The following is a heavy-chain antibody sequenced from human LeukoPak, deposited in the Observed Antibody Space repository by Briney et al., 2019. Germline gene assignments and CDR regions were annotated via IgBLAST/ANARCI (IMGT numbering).Heavy chain of an antibody. J-gene: IGHJ4*02. CDR3: ARLRTAMVIEYYFDY. V-gene: IGHV1-69*05. D-gene: IGHD5-18*01. CDR1: GGTFSSYA. CDR2: IIPGFRTA. Sequence: ASVKVSCKASGGTFSSYAISWVRQAPGQGLEWMGGIIPGFRTANYAQKFQGRATITTDESTSTAYMELSSLRSEDTAVYYCARLRTAMVIEYYFDYWGQGTLVTVSS.